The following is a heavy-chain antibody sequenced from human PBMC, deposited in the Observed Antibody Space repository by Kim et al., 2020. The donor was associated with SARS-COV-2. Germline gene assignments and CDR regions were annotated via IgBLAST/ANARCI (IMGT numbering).Heavy chain of an antibody. Sequence: GSTDYAYSVKGRLTNSRDNSKTTLYLQMNSLRAGDTAVYYCAWEGDGYDHWGQGTLVTVSS. D-gene: IGHD3-16*01. V-gene: IGHV3-53*03. CDR3: AWEGDGYDH. J-gene: IGHJ5*02. CDR2: GST.